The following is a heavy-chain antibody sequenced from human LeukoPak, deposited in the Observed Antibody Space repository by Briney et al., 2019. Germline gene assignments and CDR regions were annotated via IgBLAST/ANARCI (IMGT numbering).Heavy chain of an antibody. CDR2: SRNKANSYVA. Sequence: GGSLRLSCAASGFTFSDHYMDWFRQAPGKGLQWVGRSRNKANSYVAEYAAPVKGRFTISRDDSKNSVFLQMNSLKTEDTAVYYCARELAAGPSDHWGQGTLVTVSS. CDR1: GFTFSDHY. CDR3: ARELAAGPSDH. D-gene: IGHD6-13*01. V-gene: IGHV3-72*01. J-gene: IGHJ4*02.